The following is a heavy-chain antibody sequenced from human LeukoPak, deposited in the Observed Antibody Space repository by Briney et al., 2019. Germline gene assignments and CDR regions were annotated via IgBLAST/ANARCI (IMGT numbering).Heavy chain of an antibody. V-gene: IGHV4-59*01. J-gene: IGHJ4*02. CDR2: IYYSGST. Sequence: SETLSLTCTVSGGSISNYYWSWIWQPAGKGLEWIGYIYYSGSTNYNPSLKSRVTISVDTSKNQFSLKLSSVTAADTAVYYCASGTVRPYYFDYWGQGTLVTVSS. CDR3: ASGTVRPYYFDY. D-gene: IGHD4-17*01. CDR1: GGSISNYY.